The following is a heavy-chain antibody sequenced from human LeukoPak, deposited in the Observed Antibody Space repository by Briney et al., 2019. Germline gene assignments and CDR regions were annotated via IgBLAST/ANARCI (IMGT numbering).Heavy chain of an antibody. CDR1: GFTFSGYN. CDR2: ISSTSVI. V-gene: IGHV3-48*01. D-gene: IGHD4-23*01. J-gene: IGHJ4*02. CDR3: AREGDGGNSGFAY. Sequence: PGGSLRLSCAVSGFTFSGYNMKGVRQAPGEGVEWLEYISSTSVIYHADSLKGRFTISRDNAKNSLYLKMNSLRVDDTAVYYCAREGDGGNSGFAYWGQGTLVTVSS.